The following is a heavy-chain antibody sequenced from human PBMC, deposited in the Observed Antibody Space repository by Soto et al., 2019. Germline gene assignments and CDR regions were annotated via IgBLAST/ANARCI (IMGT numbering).Heavy chain of an antibody. D-gene: IGHD3-3*01. CDR2: INYSGNT. CDR1: GGSFGSSAYY. Sequence: PSETLSLTCGVSGGSFGSSAYYWGWIRQAPGKGLEWIGSINYSGNTYYNPSLKSRVTISGDNAKNSLYLQVNSLRVEDTAMYYCARDDHYDTYDYWGQGTLVTVSS. V-gene: IGHV4-39*02. J-gene: IGHJ4*02. CDR3: ARDDHYDTYDY.